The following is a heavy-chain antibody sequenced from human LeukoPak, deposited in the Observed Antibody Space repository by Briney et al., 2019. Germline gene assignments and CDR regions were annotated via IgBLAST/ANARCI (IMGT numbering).Heavy chain of an antibody. CDR2: IKQDGTEK. CDR3: AREHFGITVYDY. D-gene: IGHD3-10*01. Sequence: PGGSLRLSCAASGFTFSSYAMHWVRQAPGKGLEWVANIKQDGTEKYYVGSVKGRFTISRDNAKNSLYLQMNSLRAEDTAVYYCAREHFGITVYDYWGQGTLVTVSS. J-gene: IGHJ4*02. CDR1: GFTFSSYA. V-gene: IGHV3-7*01.